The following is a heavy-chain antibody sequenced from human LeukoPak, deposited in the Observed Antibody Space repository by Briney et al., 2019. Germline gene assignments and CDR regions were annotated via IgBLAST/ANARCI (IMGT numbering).Heavy chain of an antibody. CDR1: GFPFSSYW. Sequence: PGGSLRLSCVASGFPFSSYWMTWVRQAPGKGLEWVANIKQDGCKKSYVDSVKGRFTISRDNAKNSLYLQMNSLRAEDTAIYYCTRVGYIDEGIDYWGQGTLVNVSS. D-gene: IGHD5-24*01. CDR3: TRVGYIDEGIDY. V-gene: IGHV3-7*04. J-gene: IGHJ4*02. CDR2: IKQDGCKK.